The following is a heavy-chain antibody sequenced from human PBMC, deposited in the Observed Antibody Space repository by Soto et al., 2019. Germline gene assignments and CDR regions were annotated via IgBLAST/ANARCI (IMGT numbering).Heavy chain of an antibody. Sequence: SETLSLTCTVSGGSVSSGSYSWSWIRPPPGKGLEWIGYIYYSGSTTYNPSLKSRFTISVDTSKNQFSLKLSSVTAADTDVYYCARYRWNDGQKHYYYYYGMGVWCQGTTVTVS. D-gene: IGHD1-1*01. CDR2: IYYSGST. CDR1: GGSVSSGSYS. J-gene: IGHJ6*02. V-gene: IGHV4-61*01. CDR3: ARYRWNDGQKHYYYYYGMGV.